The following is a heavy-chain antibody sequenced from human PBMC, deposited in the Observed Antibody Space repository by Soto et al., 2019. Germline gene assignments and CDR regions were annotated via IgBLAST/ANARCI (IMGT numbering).Heavy chain of an antibody. V-gene: IGHV4-34*02. D-gene: IGHD4-17*01. Sequence: QVQLQQRGAGLLKPSETLSLTCEVYNGSLSNYYWTWIRQSPGKGLEWSGAMNHIGTNTYNPSLKSRVIVALDTSENSFSLRLSSVTAADTAVYYCARLTVTPPTYYSYVDVWGAGTSVTVPS. CDR3: ARLTVTPPTYYSYVDV. CDR2: MNHIGTN. CDR1: NGSLSNYY. J-gene: IGHJ6*03.